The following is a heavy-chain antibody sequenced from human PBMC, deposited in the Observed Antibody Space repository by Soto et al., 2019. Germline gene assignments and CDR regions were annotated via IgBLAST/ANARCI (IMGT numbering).Heavy chain of an antibody. Sequence: QVQLEQSGAEVKKPGSSVKVSCKASGGTFSNSAISWVRQAPGQGLEWMGGIMPIFRTPDYAQKFQGRVTVTADESTSTAYMELRGLRSDDTAVYYCERDKDRLQLGGNYYYILDVWGQGTTVTVSS. CDR1: GGTFSNSA. J-gene: IGHJ6*02. V-gene: IGHV1-69*12. D-gene: IGHD5-12*01. CDR3: ERDKDRLQLGGNYYYILDV. CDR2: IMPIFRTP.